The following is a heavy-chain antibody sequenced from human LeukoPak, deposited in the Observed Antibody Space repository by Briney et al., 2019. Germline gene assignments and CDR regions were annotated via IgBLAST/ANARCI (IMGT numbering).Heavy chain of an antibody. D-gene: IGHD5-24*01. CDR3: ARDPRYTTYYYYGMDV. Sequence: ASVKVSCKASGYTFTSYGISRVRQAPGQGLEWMGWISAYNGNTNYAQKLQGRVTMTTDTSTSTAYMELRSLRSDDTAVYYCARDPRYTTYYYYGMDVWGQGTTVTVSS. V-gene: IGHV1-18*01. J-gene: IGHJ6*02. CDR1: GYTFTSYG. CDR2: ISAYNGNT.